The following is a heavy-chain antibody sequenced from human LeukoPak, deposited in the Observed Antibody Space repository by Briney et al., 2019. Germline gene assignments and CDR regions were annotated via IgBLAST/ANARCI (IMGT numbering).Heavy chain of an antibody. D-gene: IGHD6-19*01. CDR3: AKGKQWLADNWFDP. V-gene: IGHV3-21*01. CDR2: ISSSSSYI. CDR1: GFTFSSYS. Sequence: GGSLRLSCAASGFTFSSYSMNWVRQAPGKGLEWVSSISSSSSYIYYADSVKGRFTISRDNAKNSLYLQMNSLRAEDTAVYYCAKGKQWLADNWFDPWGQGTLVTVSS. J-gene: IGHJ5*02.